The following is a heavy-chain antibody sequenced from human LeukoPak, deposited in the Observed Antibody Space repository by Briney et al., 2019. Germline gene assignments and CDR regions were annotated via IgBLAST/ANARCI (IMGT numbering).Heavy chain of an antibody. V-gene: IGHV3-64*01. J-gene: IGHJ2*01. CDR3: ARESLDYGDYGWYFDL. CDR2: ISSNGGSR. CDR1: GFTFSSYA. D-gene: IGHD4-17*01. Sequence: GGSLRLSCAASGFTFSSYAMHWVRQAPGKGREYVSAISSNGGSRYYANSVKGRFTISRDNSKNTLYLQMGSLRAEDMAVYYCARESLDYGDYGWYFDLWGRGTLVTVSS.